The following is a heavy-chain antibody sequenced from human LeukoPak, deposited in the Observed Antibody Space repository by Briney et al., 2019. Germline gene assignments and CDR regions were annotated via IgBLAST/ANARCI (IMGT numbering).Heavy chain of an antibody. D-gene: IGHD3-3*01. CDR3: ARQRGFLSAYIDL. Sequence: SETLSLTCAVYGGSFSDYYWTWIRQPPEKGLEWIGEINHSGTSNYNPSLKSRVTISVDTSKNQFSLKLSSVTAADTAVYYCARQRGFLSAYIDLWGRGTPVTVSP. CDR1: GGSFSDYY. CDR2: INHSGTS. V-gene: IGHV4-34*01. J-gene: IGHJ5*02.